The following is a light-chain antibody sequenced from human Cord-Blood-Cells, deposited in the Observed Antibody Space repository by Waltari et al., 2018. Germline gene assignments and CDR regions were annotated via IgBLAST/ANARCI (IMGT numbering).Light chain of an antibody. J-gene: IGLJ1*01. Sequence: QSALTQPPSASGSRGQSVPISSPGTSSDVGGYNYVSWYQQHPGKAPKLIIYEVSKRPSGVPDRFSGSKSGNTASLTVSGLQAEDEADYYCSSYAGSNINYVFGTGTKVTVL. CDR3: SSYAGSNINYV. CDR1: SSDVGGYNY. CDR2: EVS. V-gene: IGLV2-8*01.